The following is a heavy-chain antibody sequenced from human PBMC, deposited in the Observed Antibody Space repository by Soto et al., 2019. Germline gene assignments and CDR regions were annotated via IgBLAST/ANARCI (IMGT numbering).Heavy chain of an antibody. J-gene: IGHJ4*02. D-gene: IGHD6-19*01. Sequence: VGSLRLSCASSGCTFSSYAMSCVRHSPGKGLEWVSAISGSGGSIYYADSVKGRFTISRDNSKNTLYLQMNSLRAEDTAVYYCAKEGYLAVDGPFEYWGQRTLVIVSS. CDR1: GCTFSSYA. CDR3: AKEGYLAVDGPFEY. CDR2: ISGSGGSI. V-gene: IGHV3-23*01.